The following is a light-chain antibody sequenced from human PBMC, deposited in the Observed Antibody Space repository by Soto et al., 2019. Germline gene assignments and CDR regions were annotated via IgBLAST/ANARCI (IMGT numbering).Light chain of an antibody. CDR2: GAS. CDR1: QSVSSN. CDR3: QQYNNWPPWT. J-gene: IGKJ1*01. Sequence: EIVMTQSPATLSVSPGERATLSCRASQSVSSNLAWYQQKPGQAPRLLIYGASTGATGIPARFSGSGSGTEFTLTISSLQSEDFAVYYCQQYNNWPPWTVGQGTKGDIK. V-gene: IGKV3-15*01.